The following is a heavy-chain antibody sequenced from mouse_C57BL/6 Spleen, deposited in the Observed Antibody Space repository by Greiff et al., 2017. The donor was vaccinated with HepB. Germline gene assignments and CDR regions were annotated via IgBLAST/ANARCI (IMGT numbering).Heavy chain of an antibody. CDR1: GYTFTSYW. CDR2: IDPSDSYT. D-gene: IGHD1-1*01. J-gene: IGHJ4*01. V-gene: IGHV1-59*01. CDR3: ARPYGSRGYAMDY. Sequence: QVHVKQPGAELVRPGTSVKLSCKASGYTFTSYWMHWVKQRPGQGLEWIGVIDPSDSYTNYNQKFKGKATLTVDTSSSTAYMQLSSLTSEDSAVYYCARPYGSRGYAMDYWGQGTSVTVSS.